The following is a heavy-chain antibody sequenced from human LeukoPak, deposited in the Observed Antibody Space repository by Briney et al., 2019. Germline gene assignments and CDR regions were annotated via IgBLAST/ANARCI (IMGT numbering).Heavy chain of an antibody. Sequence: SETLSLTCTVSGGSISSSSYYWGWIRQPPGKGLEWIGSIYYSGSTYYNPSLKSRVTISVDTSKNQFSLKLSSVTAADTAVYYCARVVVGGTYYYYHYMDVWGKGTTVTVSS. D-gene: IGHD2-2*01. CDR3: ARVVVGGTYYYYHYMDV. V-gene: IGHV4-39*01. CDR1: GGSISSSSYY. CDR2: IYYSGST. J-gene: IGHJ6*03.